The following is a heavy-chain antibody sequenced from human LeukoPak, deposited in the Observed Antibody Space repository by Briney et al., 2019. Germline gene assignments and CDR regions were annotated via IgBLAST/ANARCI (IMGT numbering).Heavy chain of an antibody. J-gene: IGHJ5*02. Sequence: SETLSLTCAVSGGSISSGGYYWGWIRQPPGKGLEWIGSTYYSGSTYYNPSLKSRVTISVDTSKNQVSLKLSSVTAADTAVYYCARQMPAFDPWGQGTLVTVSS. D-gene: IGHD2-2*01. CDR3: ARQMPAFDP. CDR2: TYYSGST. V-gene: IGHV4-39*01. CDR1: GGSISSGGYY.